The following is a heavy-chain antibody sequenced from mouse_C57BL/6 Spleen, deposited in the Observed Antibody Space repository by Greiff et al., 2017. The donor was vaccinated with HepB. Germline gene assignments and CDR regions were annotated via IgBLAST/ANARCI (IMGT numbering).Heavy chain of an antibody. J-gene: IGHJ2*01. D-gene: IGHD1-1*01. V-gene: IGHV1-22*01. CDR2: INPNNGGT. CDR3: ARRFITTIVAHFDY. Sequence: EVQGVESGPELVKPGASVKMSCKASGYTFTDYNMHWVQQSHGKSLEWIGYINPNNGGTSYNQKFKGKGTLTVNKSSSKAYMELRSLTSEDSAVYYCARRFITTIVAHFDYWGQGTTLTVSS. CDR1: GYTFTDYN.